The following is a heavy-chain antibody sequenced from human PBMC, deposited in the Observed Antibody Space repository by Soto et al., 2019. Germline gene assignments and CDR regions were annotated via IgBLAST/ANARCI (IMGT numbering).Heavy chain of an antibody. Sequence: EVQLLESGGGLVQPGGSLRLSCAASGFTFSSYAMSWVRQSPGKGLEWVSAVSGSGGSTYYADSVRGRFTIARDDSTNKVFMQMNSLRGEDSAIYFRAKETEEQLLYIVLKSAAFDFWGPGTMVTVSS. V-gene: IGHV3-23*01. CDR3: AKETEEQLLYIVLKSAAFDF. D-gene: IGHD6-13*01. CDR1: GFTFSSYA. CDR2: VSGSGGST. J-gene: IGHJ3*01.